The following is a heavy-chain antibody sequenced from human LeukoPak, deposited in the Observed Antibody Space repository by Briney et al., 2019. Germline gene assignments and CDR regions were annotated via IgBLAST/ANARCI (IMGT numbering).Heavy chain of an antibody. Sequence: GGSLRLSCAASGFTFSNYAMSWVRQAPGKGLEWVSGIVGSGGTTYYADSVKGRFTISRDNAKNTVFLQMSSLRAEDTALYYCARKSASGNYPLDYWGQGTLVTVSS. CDR3: ARKSASGNYPLDY. V-gene: IGHV3-23*01. J-gene: IGHJ4*02. CDR2: IVGSGGTT. D-gene: IGHD3-10*01. CDR1: GFTFSNYA.